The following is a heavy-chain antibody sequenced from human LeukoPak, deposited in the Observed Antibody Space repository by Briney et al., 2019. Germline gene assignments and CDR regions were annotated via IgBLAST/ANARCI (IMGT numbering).Heavy chain of an antibody. CDR2: INHSGST. CDR3: ARGFQLWENQIDY. D-gene: IGHD5-18*01. Sequence: PSETLSLTCAVYGGSFSGYYWSWIRQPPGKGLEWIGEINHSGSTNYNPSLKSRVTISVDTSKNQFSLKLGSVIAADTAVYYCARGFQLWENQIDYWGQGTLVTVSS. J-gene: IGHJ4*02. CDR1: GGSFSGYY. V-gene: IGHV4-34*01.